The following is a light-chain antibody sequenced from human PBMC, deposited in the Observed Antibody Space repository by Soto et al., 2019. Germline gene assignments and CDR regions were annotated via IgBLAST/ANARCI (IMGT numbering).Light chain of an antibody. V-gene: IGKV1-39*01. CDR1: QSVSSY. CDR2: EAS. CDR3: QQGYSTPPFT. Sequence: DIQMTQSPSPLSASVGDRVDITCRTSQSVSSYLNWYQAKPGKAPKLLIYEASSLESGVPSRFSGSGSGTDFTLTISSLQPEDSATYYCQQGYSTPPFTFGPGTRVDI. J-gene: IGKJ3*01.